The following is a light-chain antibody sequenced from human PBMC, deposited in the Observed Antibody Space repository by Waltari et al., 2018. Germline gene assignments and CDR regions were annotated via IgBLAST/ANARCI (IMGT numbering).Light chain of an antibody. CDR1: VGGYNV. Sequence: QSALTQPAPVSGSPGQSITISCTDVGGYNVVSWYQQYPGKAPTLMIYEVTKRPSGVSTRFSGSKSGNTASLTISGLQGEDEADYYCCSYAGSSTWVFGGGTKVTVL. CDR3: CSYAGSSTWV. V-gene: IGLV2-23*02. J-gene: IGLJ3*02. CDR2: EVT.